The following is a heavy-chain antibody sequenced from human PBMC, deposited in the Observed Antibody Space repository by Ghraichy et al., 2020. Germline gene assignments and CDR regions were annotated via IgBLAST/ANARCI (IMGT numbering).Heavy chain of an antibody. CDR1: GGSISSSSYY. CDR2: IYYSGST. V-gene: IGHV4-39*01. CDR3: ARQNYYYDSSGYVYYFDY. D-gene: IGHD3-22*01. Sequence: SETLSLTCTVSGGSISSSSYYWGWIRQPPGKGLEWIGSIYYSGSTYYNPSLKSRVTISVDTSKNQFSLKLSSVTAADTAVYYCARQNYYYDSSGYVYYFDYWGQGTLVTVSS. J-gene: IGHJ4*02.